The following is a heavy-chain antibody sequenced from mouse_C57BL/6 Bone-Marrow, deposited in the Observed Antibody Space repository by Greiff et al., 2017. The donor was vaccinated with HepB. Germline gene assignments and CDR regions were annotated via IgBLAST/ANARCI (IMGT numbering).Heavy chain of an antibody. CDR2: IDPSDSYT. J-gene: IGHJ2*01. V-gene: IGHV1-50*01. CDR1: GYNFTSYW. Sequence: QVQLQQSGAELVKPGASVKLSCKASGYNFTSYWMQWVKQRPGQGLEWIGEIDPSDSYTNYNQKFKGKATLTVDTSSSTAYMQLSSLTSEDSAVYYCARWITTVVATDYWGQGTTLTVSS. D-gene: IGHD1-1*01. CDR3: ARWITTVVATDY.